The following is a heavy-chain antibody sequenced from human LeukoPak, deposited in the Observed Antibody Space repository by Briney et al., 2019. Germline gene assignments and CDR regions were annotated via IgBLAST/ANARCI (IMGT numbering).Heavy chain of an antibody. Sequence: GASVKVSCKASGGTFSSYAISWVRQAPGQGLEWMGGIIPIFGTANYAQKFQGRVTITADESTSTAYMELSSLKSEDTAVYYCARMRGTKIQYYFDYWGQGTLVTVSS. D-gene: IGHD2-8*01. V-gene: IGHV1-69*13. CDR2: IIPIFGTA. J-gene: IGHJ4*02. CDR3: ARMRGTKIQYYFDY. CDR1: GGTFSSYA.